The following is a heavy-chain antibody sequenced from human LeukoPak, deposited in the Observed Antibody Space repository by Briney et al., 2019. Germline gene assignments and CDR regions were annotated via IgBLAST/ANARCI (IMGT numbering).Heavy chain of an antibody. CDR3: ARWVTTADAFDI. J-gene: IGHJ3*02. CDR1: GFTFSSYE. CDR2: ISSSGSTI. Sequence: GGSLRLSCAASGFTFSSYEMNWVRQAPGKGLEWVSYISSSGSTIYYADSVKGRFTISRDNAKNSLYLQMNSLRAEDTAVYYCARWVTTADAFDIWGQGTMVTVSS. V-gene: IGHV3-48*03. D-gene: IGHD4-17*01.